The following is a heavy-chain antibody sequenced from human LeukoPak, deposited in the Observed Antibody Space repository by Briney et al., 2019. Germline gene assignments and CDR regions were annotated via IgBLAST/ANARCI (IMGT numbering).Heavy chain of an antibody. CDR2: ISSGDRT. D-gene: IGHD3-9*01. CDR3: AKDATASPYFHWFDN. V-gene: IGHV3-23*01. CDR1: GFTFSSYA. Sequence: GGSLRLSCSASGFTFSSYAMNWVRQAPGKGLEWVAGISSGDRTFHAESVKGRFTISRDKSKDTLYLQMNSLRAEDTAVYYCAKDATASPYFHWFDNWGQGTQVIVSS. J-gene: IGHJ4*02.